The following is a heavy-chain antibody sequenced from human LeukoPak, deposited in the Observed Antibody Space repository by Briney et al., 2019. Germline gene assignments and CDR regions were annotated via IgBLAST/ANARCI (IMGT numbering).Heavy chain of an antibody. CDR2: LYYSGNT. D-gene: IGHD2-21*02. J-gene: IGHJ4*02. V-gene: IGHV4-59*01. CDR1: AGSISSYY. Sequence: SETLSLTCTVSAGSISSYYWHWIRQPPGKGLEWIGYLYYSGNTYYNPSLKSRVTMSVDTSKNQFSLKLSSVTAADTAVYFCARAAYCGGDCYYYFDYWGQGTLVTVSS. CDR3: ARAAYCGGDCYYYFDY.